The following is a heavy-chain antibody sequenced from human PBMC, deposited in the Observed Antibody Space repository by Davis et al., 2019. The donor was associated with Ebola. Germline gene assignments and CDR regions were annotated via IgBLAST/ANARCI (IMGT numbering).Heavy chain of an antibody. J-gene: IGHJ4*02. CDR2: ISYDGSNT. CDR3: ARDFGLAAAGTAFDY. D-gene: IGHD6-13*01. CDR1: GFTFTRFP. Sequence: GGSLRLSCAASGFTFTRFPMHWVRQAPGKGLEWVAIISYDGSNTYYADSVKGRFIISRDNSKTMLYLQMNSLRAEDTAVYYCARDFGLAAAGTAFDYWGQGTLVTVSS. V-gene: IGHV3-30*04.